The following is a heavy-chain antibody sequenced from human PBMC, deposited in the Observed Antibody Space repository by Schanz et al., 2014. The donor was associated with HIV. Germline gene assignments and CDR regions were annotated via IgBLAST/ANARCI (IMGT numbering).Heavy chain of an antibody. CDR2: INHNGAT. V-gene: IGHV4-34*10. D-gene: IGHD5-12*01. J-gene: IGHJ4*02. Sequence: QVQLQESGPGLVKPSETLSLTCAVYSGPFGGTWWNWLRQPPGKGLEWIGDINHNGATRYNSSINTRVTMSLDPSRRQISLKVTSVTAADTAVYYCARATTDNFLPTYYFQSWGQGTLVTVSS. CDR3: ARATTDNFLPTYYFQS. CDR1: SGPFGGTW.